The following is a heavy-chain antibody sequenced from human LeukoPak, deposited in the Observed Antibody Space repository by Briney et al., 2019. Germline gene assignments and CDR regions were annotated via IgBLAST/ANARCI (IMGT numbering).Heavy chain of an antibody. Sequence: HPGGSPGIPCGASGFTFSSYKIKWVPQAPGKGLELVSKIYGTGDTTYYADSVKGRFTISRDNSKNTLFLQMNSLRAEDTAIYYCAKGPPDSSTWYRRSEGWGQGTLVTVSS. CDR3: AKGPPDSSTWYRRSEG. CDR2: IYGTGDTT. CDR1: GFTFSSYK. J-gene: IGHJ4*02. V-gene: IGHV3-23*01. D-gene: IGHD6-13*01.